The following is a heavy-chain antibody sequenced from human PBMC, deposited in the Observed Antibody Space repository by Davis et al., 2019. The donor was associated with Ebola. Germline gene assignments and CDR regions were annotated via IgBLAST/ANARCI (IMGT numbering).Heavy chain of an antibody. J-gene: IGHJ3*02. CDR3: ARGLSGSYYGVGDAFDI. CDR2: IYSSGNT. CDR1: GDSISSHY. Sequence: SETLSLTCTVSGDSISSHYWSWIRQPAGKGLEWIGRIYSSGNTNSNPSLKSRVTMSVDTSKNQFSLKLSSVTAADTAVYYCARGLSGSYYGVGDAFDIWGQGTMVTVSS. D-gene: IGHD1-26*01. V-gene: IGHV4-4*07.